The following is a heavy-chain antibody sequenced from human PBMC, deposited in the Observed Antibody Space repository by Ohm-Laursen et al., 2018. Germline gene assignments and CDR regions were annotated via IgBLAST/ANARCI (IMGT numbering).Heavy chain of an antibody. CDR2: IYYNGNP. CDR3: VLYSSFSVS. J-gene: IGHJ5*02. CDR1: GDSISAHY. D-gene: IGHD6-6*01. Sequence: GTLSLTCSVSGDSISAHYWSWIRQPPGKGLEWIGYIYYNGNPRYNPSLESRVTISVNPSKNQFPLNLNFVTAADTALYYCVLYSSFSVSWGQGTLVTVSS. V-gene: IGHV4-59*08.